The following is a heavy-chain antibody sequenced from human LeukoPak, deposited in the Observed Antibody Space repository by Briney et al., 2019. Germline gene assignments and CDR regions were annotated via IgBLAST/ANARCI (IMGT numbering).Heavy chain of an antibody. J-gene: IGHJ5*02. CDR2: IYYSGST. V-gene: IGHV4-59*08. CDR3: ARHPYYYDSSGPPLDP. CDR1: GGSISSYY. Sequence: SETLSLTCTVSGGSISSYYWSWIRQPPGKGLEWIGYIYYSGSTNYNPSLKSRVTISVDTSKNQFSLKLSSVTAPDTAVYYCARHPYYYDSSGPPLDPWGQGTLVTVSS. D-gene: IGHD3-22*01.